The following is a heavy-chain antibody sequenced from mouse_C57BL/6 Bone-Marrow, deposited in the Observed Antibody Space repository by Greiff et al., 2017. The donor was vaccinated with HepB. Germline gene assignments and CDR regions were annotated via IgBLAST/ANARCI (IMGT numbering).Heavy chain of an antibody. CDR2: IDPSDSYT. CDR1: AYTFTSYW. CDR3: AREGIEYINYDFDY. Sequence: VQLKQPGAELVMPGASVKLSCKASAYTFTSYWMHWVKQRPGLGLEWIGEIDPSDSYTNYNQKFKGKSTLTVDKSSSTAYMQLSSLTSEGSAVYYCAREGIEYINYDFDYWGQGNTLTV. J-gene: IGHJ2*01. V-gene: IGHV1-69*01. D-gene: IGHD2-5*01.